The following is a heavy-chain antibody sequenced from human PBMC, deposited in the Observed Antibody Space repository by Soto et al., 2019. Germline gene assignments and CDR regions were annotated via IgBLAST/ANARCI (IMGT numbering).Heavy chain of an antibody. J-gene: IGHJ6*02. CDR3: AASAPPATNYYYAMDV. CDR2: FYDSGST. CDR1: GGSVSSGSFY. Sequence: LTCTVSGGSVSSGSFYWSWIRRPPGKGLEWIGYFYDSGSTNYNPSLRSRVTMSVDTSKNQFSLKLSSVTAADTAVYYCAASAPPATNYYYAMDVWGQGTTVTVSS. V-gene: IGHV4-61*01. D-gene: IGHD5-12*01.